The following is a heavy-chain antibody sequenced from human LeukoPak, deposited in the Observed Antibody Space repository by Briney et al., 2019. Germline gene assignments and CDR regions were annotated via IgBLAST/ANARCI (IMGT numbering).Heavy chain of an antibody. Sequence: SETLSLTCTVSGGSISSYYWSWIRQPPGKGLEWVGYIYYSGSANYNPSLKSRVTISVDTSKNQFSLKLSSVTAADTAVYYCARSIAAAFDYWGQGTLVTVSS. J-gene: IGHJ4*02. V-gene: IGHV4-59*01. CDR3: ARSIAAAFDY. CDR2: IYYSGSA. CDR1: GGSISSYY. D-gene: IGHD6-13*01.